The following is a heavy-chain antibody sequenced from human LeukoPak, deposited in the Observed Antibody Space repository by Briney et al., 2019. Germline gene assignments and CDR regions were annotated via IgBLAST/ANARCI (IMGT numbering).Heavy chain of an antibody. CDR3: ARGYLYGDYYFDY. Sequence: PSETLSLTCTVSGGSISSYYWSWIRQPPGKGLEWIGYIYYSGSTNYNPSLKSRATISVDTSKNQFSLKLSSVTAADTAVYYCARGYLYGDYYFDYWGQGTLVTVSS. CDR2: IYYSGST. V-gene: IGHV4-59*08. D-gene: IGHD4-17*01. J-gene: IGHJ4*02. CDR1: GGSISSYY.